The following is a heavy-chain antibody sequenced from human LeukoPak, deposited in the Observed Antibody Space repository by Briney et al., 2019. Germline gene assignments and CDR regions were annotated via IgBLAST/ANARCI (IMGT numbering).Heavy chain of an antibody. CDR1: GGTFSSYA. CDR2: VIPILGIA. Sequence: SVKVSCKASGGTFSSYAISWVRQAPGQGLEWMGRVIPILGIANYAQKFQGRVTITADKSTSTAYMELSSLRSEDTAVYYCAVYCTNGVCYRQTPDMSDYWGQGTLVTVSS. V-gene: IGHV1-69*04. J-gene: IGHJ4*02. D-gene: IGHD2-8*01. CDR3: AVYCTNGVCYRQTPDMSDY.